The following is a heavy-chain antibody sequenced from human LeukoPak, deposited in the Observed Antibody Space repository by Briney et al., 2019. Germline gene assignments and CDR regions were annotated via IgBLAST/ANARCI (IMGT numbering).Heavy chain of an antibody. V-gene: IGHV4-59*01. CDR2: IYYSGST. CDR3: ARIVGATYYFDY. J-gene: IGHJ4*02. Sequence: SETLSLTCTVSGGAIRSYYWSWIRQPPGKGLEWIGYIYYSGSTNYNPSLKSRVTISVDTSKNQFSLKLSSVTAADTAVYYCARIVGATYYFDYWGQGTLVTVSS. CDR1: GGAIRSYY. D-gene: IGHD1-26*01.